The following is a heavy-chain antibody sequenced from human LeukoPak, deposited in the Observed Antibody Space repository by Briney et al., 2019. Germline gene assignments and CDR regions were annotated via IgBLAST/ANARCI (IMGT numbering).Heavy chain of an antibody. CDR3: ARTPRGYSYGYASGDY. Sequence: SQTLTLTCTVSGGSISSGDYYWSWIRQPPGKGLEWTGYIYYSGSTNYNPSLKSRVTMSVDKSKNQFSLKLSSVTAADTAVYYCARTPRGYSYGYASGDYWGQGTLVTVSS. D-gene: IGHD5-18*01. V-gene: IGHV4-30-4*01. CDR1: GGSISSGDYY. J-gene: IGHJ4*02. CDR2: IYYSGST.